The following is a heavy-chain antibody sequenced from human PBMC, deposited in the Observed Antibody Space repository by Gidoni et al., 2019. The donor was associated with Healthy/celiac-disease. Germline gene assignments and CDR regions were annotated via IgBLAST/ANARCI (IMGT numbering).Heavy chain of an antibody. Sequence: QVQLVESGGGVVQPGRSLRLSCAASGFTFSSYGMHWVRQAPGKGLEWVAVIWYDGSNKYYADSVKGRFTISRDNSKNTLYLQMNSLRAEDTAVYYCARDTSSSEAWIGGFDYWGQGTLVTVSS. D-gene: IGHD6-13*01. CDR1: GFTFSSYG. J-gene: IGHJ4*02. CDR2: IWYDGSNK. CDR3: ARDTSSSEAWIGGFDY. V-gene: IGHV3-33*01.